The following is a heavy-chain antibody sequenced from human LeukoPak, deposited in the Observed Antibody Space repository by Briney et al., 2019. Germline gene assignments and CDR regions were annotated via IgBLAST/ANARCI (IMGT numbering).Heavy chain of an antibody. V-gene: IGHV3-21*01. J-gene: IGHJ4*02. Sequence: GGSLRLSCAASGFTFSSYAMSWVRQAPGKGLEWVSSISSSSSYIYYADSVKGRFTISRDNAKNSLYLQMNSLRAEDTAVYYCARDRGYSYGFDYWGQGTLVTVSS. CDR3: ARDRGYSYGFDY. D-gene: IGHD5-18*01. CDR2: ISSSSSYI. CDR1: GFTFSSYA.